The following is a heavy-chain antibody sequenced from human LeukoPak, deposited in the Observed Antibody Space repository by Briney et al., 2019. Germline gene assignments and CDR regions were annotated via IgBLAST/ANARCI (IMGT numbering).Heavy chain of an antibody. CDR3: ARELGDPSLAGYSHGL. CDR2: MNPNSGNT. J-gene: IGHJ4*02. V-gene: IGHV1-8*01. D-gene: IGHD5-18*01. Sequence: ASVKVSCKASGYTFTSYDINWVRQATGQALEWMGGMNPNSGNTGNTQKYQGRVTMTRNTSIDTSYMELTRLRSEDTAVYYCARELGDPSLAGYSHGLWGQGTLVTVSS. CDR1: GYTFTSYD.